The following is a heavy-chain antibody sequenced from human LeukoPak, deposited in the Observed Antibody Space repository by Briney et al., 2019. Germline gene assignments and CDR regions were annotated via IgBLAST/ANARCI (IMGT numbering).Heavy chain of an antibody. J-gene: IGHJ4*02. CDR1: GFTFSGYP. V-gene: IGHV3-30-3*02. D-gene: IGHD1-26*01. CDR3: AKYSGSYYYPPNWDS. CDR2: ISYDGSNK. Sequence: PGKSLRLSCAASGFTFSGYPIHWVRQAPGKGLEWVAVISYDGSNKYYADSVKGRFTISRDNSKNTLYLQMNSLRAEDTAVYFCAKYSGSYYYPPNWDSWGQGTLVTVSS.